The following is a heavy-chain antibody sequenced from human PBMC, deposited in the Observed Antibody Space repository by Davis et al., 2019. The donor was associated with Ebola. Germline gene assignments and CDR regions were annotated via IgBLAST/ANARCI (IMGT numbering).Heavy chain of an antibody. Sequence: GSLRLSCTVSGGSVSSGSYYWSWIRQPPGKGLEWIGYIYYSGSTNYNPSLKSRVTISVDTSKNQFSLKLSSVTAADTAVYYCARDLIGGSGKSAYYYYGMDVWGKGTTVTVSS. V-gene: IGHV4-61*01. CDR3: ARDLIGGSGKSAYYYYGMDV. CDR2: IYYSGST. D-gene: IGHD3-10*01. J-gene: IGHJ6*04. CDR1: GGSVSSGSYY.